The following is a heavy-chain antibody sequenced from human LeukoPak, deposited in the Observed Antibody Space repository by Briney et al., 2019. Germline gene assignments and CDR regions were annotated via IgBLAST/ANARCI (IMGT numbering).Heavy chain of an antibody. V-gene: IGHV4-34*01. CDR2: INHSGST. CDR3: ARGRNYYAPSYFDY. Sequence: SETLSLTCAVYGGSFSGYYWSWIRQPPGKGLEWIGEINHSGSTNYNPSLKSRVTISVDTSKNQFSLKLSSVTAADTAVYYCARGRNYYAPSYFDYWGQGTLVTVSS. D-gene: IGHD3-22*01. J-gene: IGHJ4*02. CDR1: GGSFSGYY.